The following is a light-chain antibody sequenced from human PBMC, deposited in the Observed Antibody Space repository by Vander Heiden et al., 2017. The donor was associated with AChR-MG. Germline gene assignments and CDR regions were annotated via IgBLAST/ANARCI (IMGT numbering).Light chain of an antibody. J-gene: IGKJ2*01. CDR3: QQYGSSPLYT. CDR2: GAS. V-gene: IGKV3-20*01. Sequence: EIVLTPSPGTLSLSPGERATLSCSASQSVSSSNLAWYQQKPGQAPRLRIYGASSRATGIPDRFSGSGSGTDFTLTISRLEPEDFAVYYCQQYGSSPLYTFGQGTKLEIK. CDR1: QSVSSSN.